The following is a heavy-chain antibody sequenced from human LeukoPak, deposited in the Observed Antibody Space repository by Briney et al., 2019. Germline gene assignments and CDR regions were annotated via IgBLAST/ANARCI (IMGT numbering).Heavy chain of an antibody. CDR3: AREGYSSSSTYFDY. J-gene: IGHJ4*02. V-gene: IGHV3-48*01. Sequence: GGSLRLSCAASGFTFSSYTMNWVHQAPGKGLEWVSYISSSTSTIYYADSVEGRFTISRDNARNSLYLQMNSLRAEDTAVYYCAREGYSSSSTYFDYWGQGTLVTVSS. CDR2: ISSSTSTI. CDR1: GFTFSSYT. D-gene: IGHD6-6*01.